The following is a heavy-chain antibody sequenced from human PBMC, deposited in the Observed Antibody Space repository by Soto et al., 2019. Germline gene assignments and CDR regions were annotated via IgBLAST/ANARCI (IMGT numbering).Heavy chain of an antibody. J-gene: IGHJ4*02. CDR1: GFSVNTYA. CDR3: ATVHNTSRSFNY. V-gene: IGHV3-23*01. CDR2: TGISGRTT. Sequence: PGGSLRLSCAASGFSVNTYAMSWVRQAPGKGLEWVSTTGISGRTTYYADSVKGRFTVSRDDPQNTLDLQMSSLRAEDTAVYYCATVHNTSRSFNYWGQGTLVTVSS. D-gene: IGHD1-20*01.